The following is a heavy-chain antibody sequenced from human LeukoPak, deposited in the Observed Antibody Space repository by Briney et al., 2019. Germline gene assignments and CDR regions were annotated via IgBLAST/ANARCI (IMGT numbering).Heavy chain of an antibody. Sequence: GGSLRLSCAASGFTFSSYAMHWVRQAPNKGLEWVAVISYDGSNKYYADSVKGRFTISRDNSKNTLYLQMNSLRAEDTAVYYCARDRWLEEGDFDYWGQGTLVTVSS. CDR3: ARDRWLEEGDFDY. CDR2: ISYDGSNK. CDR1: GFTFSSYA. D-gene: IGHD6-19*01. J-gene: IGHJ4*02. V-gene: IGHV3-30*04.